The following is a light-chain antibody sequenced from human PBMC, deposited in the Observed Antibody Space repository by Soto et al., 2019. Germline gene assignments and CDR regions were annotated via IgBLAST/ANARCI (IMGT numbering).Light chain of an antibody. Sequence: DIQMTQSPSTLSASVGDRVTITCRASQSINNWLAWYQQKPGKAPKLLIFDAFSLESGVPFRFSGSESGTLFTLTITNLQPEDFATYYCQQASSFPLTFGGGTKVDIK. V-gene: IGKV1-5*01. CDR1: QSINNW. CDR3: QQASSFPLT. J-gene: IGKJ4*01. CDR2: DAF.